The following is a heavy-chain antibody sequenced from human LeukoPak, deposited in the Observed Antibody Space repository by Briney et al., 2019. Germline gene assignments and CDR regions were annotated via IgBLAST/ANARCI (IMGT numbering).Heavy chain of an antibody. Sequence: ASVKVSCKASGYNFTSYYMHWVRQAPGQGLEWMGIINPDGGSTTYAQKFQGRVTMTRDTSTSTVYMELSSLRSEDTAVYYCARYPRITMIVVVSDAFDIWGQGTMVTVSS. J-gene: IGHJ3*02. CDR2: INPDGGST. CDR3: ARYPRITMIVVVSDAFDI. D-gene: IGHD3-22*01. V-gene: IGHV1-46*01. CDR1: GYNFTSYY.